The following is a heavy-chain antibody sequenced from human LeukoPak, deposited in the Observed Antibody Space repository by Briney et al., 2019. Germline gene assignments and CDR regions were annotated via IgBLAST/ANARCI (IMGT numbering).Heavy chain of an antibody. CDR2: ISSSSSYT. CDR3: ARGCGGDCYPFRDY. CDR1: GFTFSSYS. D-gene: IGHD2-21*02. J-gene: IGHJ4*02. V-gene: IGHV3-21*06. Sequence: PGGSLRLSCAASGFTFSSYSMNWVRQAPGKGLEWVSYISSSSSYTYYADSVKGRFTISRDNAKNSLYLQMGSLSAEDTAVYYCARGCGGDCYPFRDYWGQRTLVTVSS.